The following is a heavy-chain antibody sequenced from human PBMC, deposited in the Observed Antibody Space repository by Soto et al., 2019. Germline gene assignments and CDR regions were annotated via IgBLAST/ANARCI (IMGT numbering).Heavy chain of an antibody. CDR1: GFTFSTYT. D-gene: IGHD5-12*01. V-gene: IGHV3-30-3*01. CDR2: ISYDGNNK. CDR3: ARERQGYRGYVLNY. Sequence: QVQLVESGGGVVQPGRSLRLSCAASGFTFSTYTMHWVRQAPGKGLEWVALISYDGNNKYYADSLKGRFTISRDSSKNTLNLKMNSLRAEDTAGYYCARERQGYRGYVLNYWGQGTLVTVSS. J-gene: IGHJ4*02.